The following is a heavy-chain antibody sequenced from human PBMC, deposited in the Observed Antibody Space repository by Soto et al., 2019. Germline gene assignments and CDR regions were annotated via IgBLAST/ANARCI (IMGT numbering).Heavy chain of an antibody. D-gene: IGHD2-2*01. CDR2: IIPIFGTA. CDR3: ARGPALRGRYCSSTSCYSFDY. Sequence: GASVKVSCKASGGTFSSYAISWVRQAPGQGLEWMGGIIPIFGTANYAQKFQGRVTITADKSTSTAYMELSSLRSEDTAVYYCARGPALRGRYCSSTSCYSFDYWGQGTLVTVS. J-gene: IGHJ4*02. V-gene: IGHV1-69*06. CDR1: GGTFSSYA.